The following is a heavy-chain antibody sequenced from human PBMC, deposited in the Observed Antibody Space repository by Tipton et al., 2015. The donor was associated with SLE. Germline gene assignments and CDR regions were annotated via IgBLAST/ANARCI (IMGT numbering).Heavy chain of an antibody. CDR1: GGSISSYY. CDR3: AGLPTGYPNWFDP. CDR2: IHSSGST. V-gene: IGHV4-4*07. J-gene: IGHJ5*02. D-gene: IGHD3-9*01. Sequence: TLSLTCTVFGGSISSYYWSWIRQPAGKGLEWIGQIHSSGSTSYNPSLKSRVSISVDMSKNQVSLKLSSVTAADTAIYYCAGLPTGYPNWFDPWGQGTLVTVSS.